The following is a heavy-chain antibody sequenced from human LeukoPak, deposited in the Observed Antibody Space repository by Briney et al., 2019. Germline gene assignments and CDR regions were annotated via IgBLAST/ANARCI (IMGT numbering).Heavy chain of an antibody. V-gene: IGHV3-7*04. J-gene: IGHJ4*02. Sequence: PGGSLRLSCAAPGFTFSSYWMSWVRQAPGKGLEWVANIKQDGSEKYYVDSVKGRFTISRDNAKNSLYLQMNSLRAEDTAVYYCARGRFAVTVDYWGQGTLVAVSS. CDR3: ARGRFAVTVDY. CDR2: IKQDGSEK. CDR1: GFTFSSYW. D-gene: IGHD2-21*02.